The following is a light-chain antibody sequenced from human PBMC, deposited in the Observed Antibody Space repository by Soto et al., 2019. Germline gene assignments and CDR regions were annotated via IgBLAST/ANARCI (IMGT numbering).Light chain of an antibody. J-gene: IGKJ5*01. CDR3: QQLYTLPFT. Sequence: DIQMTQSPSTLSGSVGDRVTITCRASQTISSWLAWYQQKPGKAPKLLIYEASTLQSGVPSRFSGSGSGTEFTLTISGLLPEDFAAYHCQQLYTLPFTFGQGTRLENK. V-gene: IGKV1-5*01. CDR1: QTISSW. CDR2: EAS.